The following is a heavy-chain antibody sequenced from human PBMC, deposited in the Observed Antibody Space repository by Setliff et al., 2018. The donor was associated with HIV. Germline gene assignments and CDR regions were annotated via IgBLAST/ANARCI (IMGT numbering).Heavy chain of an antibody. CDR3: AKSLLVAVNDY. J-gene: IGHJ4*02. Sequence: GGSLRLSCAASGFTFSSYSMNWVRQAPGKGLEWVSAISSGGEIMFYADSVKGRFTISRDNSKNTLYLQMISLRADDTAVYYCAKSLLVAVNDYWGQGTLVTVSS. CDR2: ISSGGEIM. V-gene: IGHV3-23*01. CDR1: GFTFSSYS. D-gene: IGHD2-8*02.